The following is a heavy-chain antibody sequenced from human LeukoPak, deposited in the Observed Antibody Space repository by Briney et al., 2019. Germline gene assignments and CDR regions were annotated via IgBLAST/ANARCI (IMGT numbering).Heavy chain of an antibody. CDR1: GYTFTSYG. V-gene: IGHV1-18*01. J-gene: IGHJ4*02. CDR3: ARDLMETYYYDSSANY. Sequence: ASVKVSCKASGYTFTSYGISWVRQAPGQGLEWMGWISAYNGNTNYAQKLQGRVTMTTDTSTSTAYMELSRLRSDDTAVYYCARDLMETYYYDSSANYWGQGTLVTVSS. D-gene: IGHD3-22*01. CDR2: ISAYNGNT.